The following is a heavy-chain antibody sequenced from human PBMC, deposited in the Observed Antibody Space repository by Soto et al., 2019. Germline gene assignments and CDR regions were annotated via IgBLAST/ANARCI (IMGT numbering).Heavy chain of an antibody. CDR3: ARDCSSTSCYAYP. V-gene: IGHV1-69*08. J-gene: IGHJ5*02. CDR1: GGTFSSYT. Sequence: QVQLVQSGAEVKKPGSSVKVSCKASGGTFSSYTISWVRQAPGQGLEWMGRIIPILGIANYAQKFQGRVTINADKSTSTAYMELSSLRSDDTAVYYCARDCSSTSCYAYPWGQGTLVTVSS. CDR2: IIPILGIA. D-gene: IGHD2-2*01.